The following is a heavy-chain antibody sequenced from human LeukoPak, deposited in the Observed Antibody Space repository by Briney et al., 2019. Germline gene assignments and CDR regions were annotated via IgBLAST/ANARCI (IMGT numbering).Heavy chain of an antibody. D-gene: IGHD6-19*01. Sequence: ASVKVSCKASGGTFSSYAISRVRQAPGQGLEWMGGIIPSFGTANYAQKFQGRVTITADESTSTAYMVLSSLRSEDKAVYYCARCPRAVAGTPYFFDYWGPGTLVSVSS. J-gene: IGHJ4*02. CDR2: IIPSFGTA. CDR1: GGTFSSYA. V-gene: IGHV1-69*13. CDR3: ARCPRAVAGTPYFFDY.